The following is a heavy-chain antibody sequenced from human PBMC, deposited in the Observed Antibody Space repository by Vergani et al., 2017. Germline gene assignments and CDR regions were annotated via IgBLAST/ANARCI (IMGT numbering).Heavy chain of an antibody. CDR1: GGSITSGSFY. CDR2: IHSSGTT. V-gene: IGHV4-61*02. Sequence: QVQLHESGPGLVTPSQTLSLTCTVSGGSITSGSFYWSWIRQPAGKGLEWIGRIHSSGTTNYNPSLKSRVTLSVDTSKNQLSLSMTSVTAADTAVYYCARDSWTSELRGVYWFDTWGQGTLVSVSS. D-gene: IGHD3-10*01. CDR3: ARDSWTSELRGVYWFDT. J-gene: IGHJ5*02.